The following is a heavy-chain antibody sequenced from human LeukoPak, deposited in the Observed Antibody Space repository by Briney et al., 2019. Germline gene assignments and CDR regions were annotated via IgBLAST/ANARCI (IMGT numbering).Heavy chain of an antibody. D-gene: IGHD4-17*01. CDR2: INPSGGST. Sequence: GASVKVSCKASGYTFSNYGISWVRQAPGQGLEWMGIINPSGGSTRYAQKFQGRVTMTRDTSTSTVYMELSSLRSEDTAVYYCARNPVTTKYFDYWGQGTLVTVSS. CDR1: GYTFSNYG. CDR3: ARNPVTTKYFDY. J-gene: IGHJ4*02. V-gene: IGHV1-46*01.